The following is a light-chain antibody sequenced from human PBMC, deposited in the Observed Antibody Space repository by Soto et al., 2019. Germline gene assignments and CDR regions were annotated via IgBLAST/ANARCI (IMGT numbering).Light chain of an antibody. J-gene: IGKJ2*01. V-gene: IGKV1-5*03. CDR2: KAS. CDR3: QQYNSYPYT. Sequence: DIQMTQSPSTLSASVGDRVTITCRASQSISSWLAWYQQKPVNAPKLLIYKASSLESGVPSGFGGSGSVPEFTLTISSLQPDDVAPDYCQQYNSYPYTFGQGTKLEIK. CDR1: QSISSW.